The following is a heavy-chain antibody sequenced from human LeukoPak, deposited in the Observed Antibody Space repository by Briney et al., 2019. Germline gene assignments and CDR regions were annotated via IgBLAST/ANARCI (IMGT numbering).Heavy chain of an antibody. D-gene: IGHD5-12*01. CDR1: GYSFTSYW. CDR3: ARQTGATILVGSKPFDY. CDR2: IYPGDSDT. J-gene: IGHJ4*02. V-gene: IGHV5-51*01. Sequence: GESLKISCKGSGYSFTSYWIGWVRQMPGKGLEWMGIIYPGDSDTRYSPSFQGQVTISADKSISTAYLQWSSLNASDTAMYYCARQTGATILVGSKPFDYWGQGTLVTVSS.